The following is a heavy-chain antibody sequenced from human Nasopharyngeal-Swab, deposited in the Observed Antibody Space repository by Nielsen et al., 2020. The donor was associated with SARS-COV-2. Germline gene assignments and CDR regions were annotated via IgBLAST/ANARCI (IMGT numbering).Heavy chain of an antibody. V-gene: IGHV1-2*04. J-gene: IGHJ3*02. Sequence: ASVKVSCKASGYTFTGYYMHWVRQAPGQGLEWMGWINPNSGGTNYAQKFQGWVTMTRDTSISTAYMELSRLRSDDTAVYYCARSHIVVVTDAFDIWGQGTMVTASS. D-gene: IGHD2-21*02. CDR2: INPNSGGT. CDR3: ARSHIVVVTDAFDI. CDR1: GYTFTGYY.